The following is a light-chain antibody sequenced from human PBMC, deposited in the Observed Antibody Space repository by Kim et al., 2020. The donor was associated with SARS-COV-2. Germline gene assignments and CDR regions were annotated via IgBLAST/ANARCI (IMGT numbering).Light chain of an antibody. CDR2: GAS. CDR3: QQYCGSPPKT. J-gene: IGKJ1*01. V-gene: IGKV3-20*01. Sequence: PGERATLSCRASQSVSSSYLAWYQQKPGQAPRLLIYGASSRATGISDRFSGSGSGTDFTLTISRLEPEDFAVYYCQQYCGSPPKTFGQGTKVDIK. CDR1: QSVSSSY.